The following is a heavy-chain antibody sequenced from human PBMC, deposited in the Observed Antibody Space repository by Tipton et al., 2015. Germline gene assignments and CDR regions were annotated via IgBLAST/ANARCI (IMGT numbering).Heavy chain of an antibody. CDR1: GGSIDSYY. Sequence: TLSLTCSVSGGSIDSYYWSWIRRPPGMRLEWIGYIDFRGSTEYNPSLKSRVSISVDTSKNQFSLRLNSVTAADTAVYYCARDAWAGDTRGFYYIYWGRGTLVSVSS. J-gene: IGHJ4*02. D-gene: IGHD3-22*01. CDR3: ARDAWAGDTRGFYYIY. V-gene: IGHV4-59*01. CDR2: IDFRGST.